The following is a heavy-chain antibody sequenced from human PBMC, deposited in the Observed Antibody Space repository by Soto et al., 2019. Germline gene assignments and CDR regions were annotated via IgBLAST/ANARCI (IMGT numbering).Heavy chain of an antibody. CDR1: GFTVSSNY. Sequence: EVQLLESGGDLVQPGGSLRLSCVASGFTVSSNYMIWARQAPGKGLEWVSVIYTGGNTYYADSVKGRFTISRDNSKNTLYLQMNNLRAEDTAVYYCARVFFNYYFDYWGQGTLVTVSS. J-gene: IGHJ4*02. CDR2: IYTGGNT. V-gene: IGHV3-53*01. D-gene: IGHD1-20*01. CDR3: ARVFFNYYFDY.